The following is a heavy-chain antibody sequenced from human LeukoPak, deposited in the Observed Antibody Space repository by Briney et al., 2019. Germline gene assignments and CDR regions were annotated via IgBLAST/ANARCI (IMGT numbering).Heavy chain of an antibody. CDR3: TSSPPGGYGIGI. V-gene: IGHV4-59*08. Sequence: SETLSLTCSVSGGSIFTHYWSWVRQPPGKGLEWIGYIYYTGETRSNPSLKSRVTMSIDTSNNQFSLTLSSVTAADTAVYYCTSSPPGGYGIGIWGQGALVTVSS. CDR2: IYYTGET. D-gene: IGHD3-16*01. CDR1: GGSIFTHY. J-gene: IGHJ4*02.